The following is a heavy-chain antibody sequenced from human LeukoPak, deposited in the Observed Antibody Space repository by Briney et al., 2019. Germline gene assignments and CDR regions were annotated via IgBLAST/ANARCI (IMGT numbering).Heavy chain of an antibody. V-gene: IGHV3-21*01. CDR3: ATETIGRHYDY. CDR1: GFTFSSCG. CDR2: IGPTGTDR. D-gene: IGHD1-14*01. Sequence: GGSLRLSCAASGFTFSSCGFNWVRQAPGKGLEWVSSIGPTGTDRYYADSVRGRFTISRDNAKNSMYLQMDCLRDEDTAVYYCATETIGRHYDYWGQGTLLTVSS. J-gene: IGHJ4*02.